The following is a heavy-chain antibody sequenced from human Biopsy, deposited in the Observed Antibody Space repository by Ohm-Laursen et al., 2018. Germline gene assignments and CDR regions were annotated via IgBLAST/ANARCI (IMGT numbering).Heavy chain of an antibody. J-gene: IGHJ5*01. CDR2: IYYSGTT. CDR1: GESMGTYY. Sequence: PSQTLSLTCPVSGESMGTYYWTWIRQPPGKGLEWIASIYYSGTTNKNPSLKSRVTISVDTSKRQFYLELSSVTAADTAIYYCARVRGGFLEWFDYWGQGTLITVSS. CDR3: ARVRGGFLEWFDY. D-gene: IGHD3-3*01. V-gene: IGHV4-59*01.